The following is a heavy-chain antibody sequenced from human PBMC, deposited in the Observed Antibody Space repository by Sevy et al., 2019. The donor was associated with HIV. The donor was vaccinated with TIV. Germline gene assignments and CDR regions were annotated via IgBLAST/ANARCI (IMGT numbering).Heavy chain of an antibody. J-gene: IGHJ4*02. CDR1: GYSISSGYY. Sequence: SETLSLTCTVSGYSISSGYYWGWIRQPPGKGLEWIGSIYHSGITYYNPSLKSRVTISVDTSKNQFSLKLSSVTAAVTAVYYCAREQWLVRPTGFDYWGQGTLVTVSS. CDR2: IYHSGIT. CDR3: AREQWLVRPTGFDY. D-gene: IGHD6-19*01. V-gene: IGHV4-38-2*02.